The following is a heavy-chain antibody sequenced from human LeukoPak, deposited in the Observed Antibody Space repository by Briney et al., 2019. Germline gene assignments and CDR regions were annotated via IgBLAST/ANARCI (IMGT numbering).Heavy chain of an antibody. Sequence: GGSLRLSCAASAYSFSDYYMGWIRQAPGRGLEWVSYITPSGSATYYADSVKGRFTISRDNAKNSLYLQMNSLRAEDTAVYYCARGKHWGQGTLVTVSS. J-gene: IGHJ1*01. CDR3: ARGKH. CDR1: AYSFSDYY. CDR2: ITPSGSAT. V-gene: IGHV3-11*01.